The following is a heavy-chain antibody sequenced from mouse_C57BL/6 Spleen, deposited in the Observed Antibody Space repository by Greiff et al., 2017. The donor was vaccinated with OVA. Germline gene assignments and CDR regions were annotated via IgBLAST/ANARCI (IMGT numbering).Heavy chain of an antibody. CDR1: GFTFSDYY. CDR3: ARRSSGYVYAMDY. V-gene: IGHV5-12*01. J-gene: IGHJ4*01. CDR2: ISNGGGST. D-gene: IGHD3-2*02. Sequence: EVKLMESGGGLVQPGGSLKLSCAASGFTFSDYYMYWVRQTPEKRLEWVAYISNGGGSTYYPDTVKGRFTISRDNAKNTLYLQMSRLKSEDTAMYYCARRSSGYVYAMDYWGQGTSVTVSS.